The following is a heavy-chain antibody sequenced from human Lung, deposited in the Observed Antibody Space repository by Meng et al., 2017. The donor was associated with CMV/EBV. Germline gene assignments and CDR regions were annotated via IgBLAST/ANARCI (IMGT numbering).Heavy chain of an antibody. CDR1: GYTFTTYY. CDR2: INPNSGGT. CDR3: ARTRIEVEPDGRKIKYYNYGMDV. Sequence: SVXVSXXASGYTFTTYYMHWVRQVPGEGLEWMGWINPNSGGTIYAQNFQGRVTMTRDTSISTAYMEMSRLTSDDTAIYYCARTRIEVEPDGRKIKYYNYGMDVWGQGXTVTVSS. D-gene: IGHD2-2*01. V-gene: IGHV1-2*02. J-gene: IGHJ6*02.